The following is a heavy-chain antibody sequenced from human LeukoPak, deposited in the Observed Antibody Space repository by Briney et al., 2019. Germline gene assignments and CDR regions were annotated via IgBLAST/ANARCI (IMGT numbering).Heavy chain of an antibody. Sequence: GGSLRLSCAASGFTFSSYSMNWVRQAPGKGLEWVSSISSGSSYIYYADSVKGRFTISRDNAKNSLYLQMNSLRAEDTAVYYCARARRLYYYMDVWGKGTTVTVSS. CDR1: GFTFSSYS. J-gene: IGHJ6*03. V-gene: IGHV3-21*01. CDR3: ARARRLYYYMDV. CDR2: ISSGSSYI.